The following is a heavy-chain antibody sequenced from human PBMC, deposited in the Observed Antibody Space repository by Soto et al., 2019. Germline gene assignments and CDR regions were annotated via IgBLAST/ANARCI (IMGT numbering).Heavy chain of an antibody. J-gene: IGHJ4*02. CDR3: ARQHNDLWTDSPDFDY. D-gene: IGHD3-9*01. CDR1: GYNYNNYG. CDR2: ISAFNHKA. V-gene: IGHV1-18*04. Sequence: QVQLVQSGGEVKKPGASVKVSCKASGYNYNNYGVTWVRQAPRQGLEWMGWISAFNHKANYAPNIQDRVTMTIDTSTKQGHMEKRSLRPDDTAVYYCARQHNDLWTDSPDFDYWGQGTLVTVSA.